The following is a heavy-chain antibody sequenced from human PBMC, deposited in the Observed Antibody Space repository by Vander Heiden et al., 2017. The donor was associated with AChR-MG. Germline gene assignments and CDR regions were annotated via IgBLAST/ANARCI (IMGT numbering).Heavy chain of an antibody. CDR1: GRPISGYY. V-gene: IGHV4-34*01. Sequence: QVQLQQWGAGLLKPSETLSLTCAVYGRPISGYYCSGIRQPPGKGLEWIGEINHSGSTNYTPSLKSRVTISVDTSKNQFSLKLSSVTAADTAVYYCARGRPRVTIFGVVIIENWFDPWGQGTLVTVSS. CDR3: ARGRPRVTIFGVVIIENWFDP. D-gene: IGHD3-3*01. J-gene: IGHJ5*02. CDR2: INHSGST.